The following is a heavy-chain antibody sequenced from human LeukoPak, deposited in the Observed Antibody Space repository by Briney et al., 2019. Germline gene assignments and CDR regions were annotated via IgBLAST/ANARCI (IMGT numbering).Heavy chain of an antibody. D-gene: IGHD5-18*01. CDR2: IYPGDSDT. CDR1: GYSFTSYW. J-gene: IGHJ3*02. CDR3: ARRRKTAMELDAFDI. V-gene: IGHV5-51*01. Sequence: GESLKISCKGSGYSFTSYWIGWVRQMPGKGLEWMGIIYPGDSDTRYSPSFQGQVTISADKSISTAYLQWSSLKASDTAMYYCARRRKTAMELDAFDIWGQGTMVTVSS.